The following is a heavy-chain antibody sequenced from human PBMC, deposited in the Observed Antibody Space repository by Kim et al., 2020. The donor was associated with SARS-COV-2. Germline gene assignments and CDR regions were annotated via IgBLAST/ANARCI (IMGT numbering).Heavy chain of an antibody. D-gene: IGHD3-10*01. V-gene: IGHV3-23*01. CDR2: ISGSGGST. CDR3: AKDSGSGSYWWPGSHYGMDV. CDR1: GFTFSSYA. Sequence: GGSLRLSCAASGFTFSSYAMSWVRQAPGKGLKWVSAISGSGGSTYYADSVKGRFTISRDNSKNTLYLQMNSLRAEDTAVYYCAKDSGSGSYWWPGSHYGMDVWGQGTTVTVSS. J-gene: IGHJ6*02.